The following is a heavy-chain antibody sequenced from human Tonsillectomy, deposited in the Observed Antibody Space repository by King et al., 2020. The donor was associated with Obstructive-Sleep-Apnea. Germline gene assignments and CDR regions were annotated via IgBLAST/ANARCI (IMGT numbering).Heavy chain of an antibody. J-gene: IGHJ6*02. CDR3: AKDRDYFGSGSFSGMDV. D-gene: IGHD3-10*01. CDR1: GYTFTDYY. Sequence: VQLVESGAEVKKPGASVRVSCKASGYTFTDYYLHWVRQAPGQGLEWMGWINPDTGATNYAQKFQGRVTMTRDTSVTTAYMELTRLRSDDTAVYYCAKDRDYFGSGSFSGMDVWGQGTTVTVSS. CDR2: INPDTGAT. V-gene: IGHV1-2*02.